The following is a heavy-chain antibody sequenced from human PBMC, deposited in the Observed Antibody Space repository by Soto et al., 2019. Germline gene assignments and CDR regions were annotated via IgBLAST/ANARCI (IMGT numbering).Heavy chain of an antibody. CDR3: AKSPIPYSSGRDAFDI. CDR2: TYYRSKWYN. CDR1: GDSVSSNSAA. D-gene: IGHD6-19*01. J-gene: IGHJ3*02. Sequence: QVQLQQSGPGLVKPSQTLSLTCAISGDSVSSNSAAWNWIRQSPSRGLEWLGRTYYRSKWYNDYAVSVKSRITINPYTSKNQFSLQLNSVTPEDTAVYYCAKSPIPYSSGRDAFDIWGQGTMVTVSS. V-gene: IGHV6-1*01.